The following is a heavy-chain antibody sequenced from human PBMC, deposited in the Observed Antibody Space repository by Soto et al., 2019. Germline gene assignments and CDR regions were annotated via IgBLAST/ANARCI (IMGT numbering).Heavy chain of an antibody. D-gene: IGHD3-22*01. CDR2: IDPSDSYI. J-gene: IGHJ4*02. CDR3: ASLYYDSSGYYPGWYFDY. Sequence: PGESLKISCNGSGYSFTIYWISWVRQVPGKGLEWMGRIDPSDSYINYSPSFQGHVTISVDKSISTAYLQWSSLRSEDTAVYYCASLYYDSSGYYPGWYFDYWGQGTLVTVSS. CDR1: GYSFTIYW. V-gene: IGHV5-10-1*01.